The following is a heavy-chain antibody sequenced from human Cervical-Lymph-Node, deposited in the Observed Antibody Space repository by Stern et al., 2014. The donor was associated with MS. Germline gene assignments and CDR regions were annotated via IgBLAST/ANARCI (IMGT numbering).Heavy chain of an antibody. V-gene: IGHV4-39*01. CDR2: VYYAGST. J-gene: IGHJ6*02. D-gene: IGHD2-2*01. Sequence: QVQLQESGPGLVKPSGTLSLTCTISGGSMKSRSYYWVWIRQPPGKGLEWIGSVYYAGSTYYTPSLPSRVTISEDTSKNQFSLQLSSATAADTAVYYCARSQDIVVVSAATVEGYYYFGMDVWGQGTTVTVSS. CDR1: GGSMKSRSYY. CDR3: ARSQDIVVVSAATVEGYYYFGMDV.